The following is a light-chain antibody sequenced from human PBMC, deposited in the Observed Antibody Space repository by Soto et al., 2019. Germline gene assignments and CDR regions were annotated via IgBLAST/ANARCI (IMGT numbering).Light chain of an antibody. V-gene: IGKV1-5*01. J-gene: IGKJ1*01. CDR2: DAS. CDR3: QQYNSYPWT. CDR1: QSISSW. Sequence: DIQMTQSPSTLSVSVGDRVTITCRASQSISSWLAWYQQKPGKAPKLLICDASSLESGVPSRFSGSGSGTEFTLTISSLQPDDFATYYCQQYNSYPWTFGQGTKV.